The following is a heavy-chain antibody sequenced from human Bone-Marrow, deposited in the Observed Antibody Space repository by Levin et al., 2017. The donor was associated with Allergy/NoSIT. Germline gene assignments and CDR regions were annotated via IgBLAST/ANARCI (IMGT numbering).Heavy chain of an antibody. V-gene: IGHV5-51*01. J-gene: IGHJ4*02. CDR1: RNSFTNHW. D-gene: IGHD2-8*02. Sequence: EASVKVSCKGSRNSFTNHWIAWVRQTPGKGLEWMGIIYPGDSDTRYRASFQGQVTISADKSITTAYLQWSSLRASDTAMYYCARLTGGYVDYWGQGTLVTVSS. CDR2: IYPGDSDT. CDR3: ARLTGGYVDY.